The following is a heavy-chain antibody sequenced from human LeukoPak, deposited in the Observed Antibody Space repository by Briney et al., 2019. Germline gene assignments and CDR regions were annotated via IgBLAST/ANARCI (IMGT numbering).Heavy chain of an antibody. V-gene: IGHV1-69*05. Sequence: ASVKVSCKASGGTFSSYAISWVRQAPGQGLEWMGGIIPIFGTANYAQKFQGRVTITTDESTSTAYMELSSLRSEDTAVYYCARDRGGRCSSTSCYSGYYYYMDVWGKGTTVTVSS. J-gene: IGHJ6*03. CDR3: ARDRGGRCSSTSCYSGYYYYMDV. CDR1: GGTFSSYA. D-gene: IGHD2-2*01. CDR2: IIPIFGTA.